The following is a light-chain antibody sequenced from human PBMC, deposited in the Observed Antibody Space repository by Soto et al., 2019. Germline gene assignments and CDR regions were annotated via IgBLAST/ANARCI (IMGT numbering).Light chain of an antibody. J-gene: IGKJ4*01. CDR2: WAS. Sequence: DIVMTQSPDSLAVSLGERATINCKSSQNVLNRANNKNYIAWYQQKPGRPPKLLIYWASTRESGVPDRFSGSGSGTDFTLTISSLQAEDVAVYFCQQYFNTPLTFGGGTKVEIK. CDR3: QQYFNTPLT. V-gene: IGKV4-1*01. CDR1: QNVLNRANNKNY.